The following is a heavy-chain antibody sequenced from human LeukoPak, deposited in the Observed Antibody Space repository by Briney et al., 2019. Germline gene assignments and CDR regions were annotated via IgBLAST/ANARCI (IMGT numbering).Heavy chain of an antibody. V-gene: IGHV3-33*01. D-gene: IGHD3-16*01. CDR3: ARDTELKXYDXVXXSXXXXXDY. CDR2: IWYDGSNK. J-gene: IGHJ4*01. Sequence: PGGSLRLSCAASGFTFGSYGMHWVRQAPGKGLEWVAVIWYDGSNKYYADSVKGRFTISRDNSKNTLYLQMNSLRAEDTAVYYCARDTELKXYDXVXXSXXXXXDYWXXGTLVTVS. CDR1: GFTFGSYG.